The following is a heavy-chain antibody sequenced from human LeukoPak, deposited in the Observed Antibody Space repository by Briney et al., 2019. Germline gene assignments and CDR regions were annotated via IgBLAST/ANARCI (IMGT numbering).Heavy chain of an antibody. CDR1: GFTFSSYW. J-gene: IGHJ4*02. Sequence: GSLRLSCAASGFTFSSYWMTWVRQAPGKGLEWVANIKQDGSEVYYVDFVKGRFTISRDNAKNSLYLQMNSLRVDDSAVYYCARARFGTAGVDYWGQGTLVTVSS. D-gene: IGHD1-1*01. CDR2: IKQDGSEV. CDR3: ARARFGTAGVDY. V-gene: IGHV3-7*01.